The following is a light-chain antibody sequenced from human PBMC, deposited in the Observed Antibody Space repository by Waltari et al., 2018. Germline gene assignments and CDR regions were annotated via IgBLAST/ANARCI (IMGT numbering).Light chain of an antibody. Sequence: QSVLTQPPSVSGAPGQRVTISCTGSSSNIGAGYDVHWYQQLPGTAPKLLIYGNSNRPSGVPDRFSGSKSGTSASLAITGLQAEDEADYYCQSYHSSLSGFRYVFGTGTKVTVL. V-gene: IGLV1-40*01. CDR3: QSYHSSLSGFRYV. J-gene: IGLJ1*01. CDR2: GNS. CDR1: SSNIGAGYD.